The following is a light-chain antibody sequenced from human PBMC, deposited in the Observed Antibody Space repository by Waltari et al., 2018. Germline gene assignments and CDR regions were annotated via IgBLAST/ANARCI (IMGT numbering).Light chain of an antibody. Sequence: EIVLTQSTGTLSLSPGERATLSCRTSQSVTRALAWYQQKPCQAPRLPIYGASNRATGIPDRFSGSVSGTDFSLTISSLEPEDFAVYYCQHYLRLPVTFGQGTKVEVK. CDR1: QSVTRA. CDR3: QHYLRLPVT. V-gene: IGKV3-20*01. CDR2: GAS. J-gene: IGKJ1*01.